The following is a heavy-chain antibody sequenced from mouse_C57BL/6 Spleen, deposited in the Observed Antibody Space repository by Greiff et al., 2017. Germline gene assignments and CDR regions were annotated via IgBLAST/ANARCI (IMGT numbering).Heavy chain of an antibody. CDR1: GFTFSSYG. CDR3: ARHGGGAMDY. CDR2: LSSGGSYT. J-gene: IGHJ4*01. V-gene: IGHV5-6*01. Sequence: EVKLVESGGDLVKPGGSLKLSCAASGFTFSSYGMSWVRQTPDKRLEWVATLSSGGSYTYYPDSVKGRFTISRDNAKNTLYLQMSRLKSEDTAMYYCARHGGGAMDYWGQGTSVTVSS.